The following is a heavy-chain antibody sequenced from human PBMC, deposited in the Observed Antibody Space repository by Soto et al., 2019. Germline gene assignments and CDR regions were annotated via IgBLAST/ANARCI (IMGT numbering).Heavy chain of an antibody. CDR3: ARGLVRGNWFDP. CDR2: INHSGST. V-gene: IGHV4-34*01. Sequence: QVQLQQWGAGLLKPSETLSLTCAVYGGSFSGYYWSWIRQPPGKGLEWIGEINHSGSTNYNPSLKSRVTISVDTSKIQFSLKLSSVTAADTAVYYCARGLVRGNWFDPWGQGTLVTVSS. D-gene: IGHD3-10*01. J-gene: IGHJ5*02. CDR1: GGSFSGYY.